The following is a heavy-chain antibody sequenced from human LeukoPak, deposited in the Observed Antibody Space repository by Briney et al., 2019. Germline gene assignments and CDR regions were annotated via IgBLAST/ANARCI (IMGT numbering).Heavy chain of an antibody. V-gene: IGHV3-48*02. CDR2: ITYNSGTI. Sequence: GGSLRLSCAASGFTFRSYAMQWVRQAPGKGLEWVSYITYNSGTIFYADSVKGRFTISRDNAKDSLYLQMSSLRDEDTAVYYCARDGDLNFDDSSGYFFDYWGQGTLVTVSS. CDR1: GFTFRSYA. CDR3: ARDGDLNFDDSSGYFFDY. J-gene: IGHJ4*02. D-gene: IGHD3-22*01.